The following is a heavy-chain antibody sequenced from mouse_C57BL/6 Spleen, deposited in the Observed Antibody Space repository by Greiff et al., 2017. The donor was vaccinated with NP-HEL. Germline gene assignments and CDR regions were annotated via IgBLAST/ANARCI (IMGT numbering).Heavy chain of an antibody. CDR1: GYAFSSSW. CDR2: IYPGDGDT. J-gene: IGHJ4*01. Sequence: QVHVKQSGPELVKPGASVKISCKASGYAFSSSWMNWVKQRPGQGLEWIGRIYPGDGDTNYNGKFKGKATLTADKSSSTAYMQLSSLTSEDSAVYFCARWAYYGNYYAMDYWGQGTSVTVSS. CDR3: ARWAYYGNYYAMDY. D-gene: IGHD2-10*01. V-gene: IGHV1-82*01.